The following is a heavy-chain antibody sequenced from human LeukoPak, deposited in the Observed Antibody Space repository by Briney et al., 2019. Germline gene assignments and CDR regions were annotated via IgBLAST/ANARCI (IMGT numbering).Heavy chain of an antibody. D-gene: IGHD4-17*01. CDR2: MNPNSGNT. CDR3: ARLMTTVTRNWFDP. J-gene: IGHJ5*02. V-gene: IGHV1-8*02. Sequence: ASVTVSCKASGYTFTSYDINWVRQAAGQGLEWMGWMNPNSGNTGYAQKFQGRVTMTRNTSISTAYMALSSLRSEDTAVYYCARLMTTVTRNWFDPWGQGTLVTVSS. CDR1: GYTFTSYD.